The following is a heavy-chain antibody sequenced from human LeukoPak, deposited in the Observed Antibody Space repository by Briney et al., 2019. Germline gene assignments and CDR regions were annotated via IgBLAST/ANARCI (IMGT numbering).Heavy chain of an antibody. CDR1: GFTFSSYE. CDR2: ISSSGSTI. J-gene: IGHJ4*02. V-gene: IGHV3-48*03. Sequence: GGSLRLSCAASGFTFSSYEMNWVRQAPGKGLEWVSYISSSGSTIYYADSVKGRFTISRDNAKNSLYLQMNSLRAEDTAVYYCARERYYDYVWGSYRPTPFFDYWGQGTLVTVSS. CDR3: ARERYYDYVWGSYRPTPFFDY. D-gene: IGHD3-16*02.